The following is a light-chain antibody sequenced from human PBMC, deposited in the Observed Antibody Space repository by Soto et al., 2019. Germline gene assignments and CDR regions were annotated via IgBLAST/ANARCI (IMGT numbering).Light chain of an antibody. CDR1: QSLVYSDGNTY. J-gene: IGKJ1*01. CDR3: RQGTCFPPWT. CDR2: RVS. V-gene: IGKV2-30*01. Sequence: DVVMTQSPLSLSVTLGQPASISCRSSQSLVYSDGNTYLHWFRQRPGQPPRRLIHRVSNRDSGVPDRFSGSGSCTDFTLKISRVEAEDVGVYYCRQGTCFPPWTFGQGTKVEI.